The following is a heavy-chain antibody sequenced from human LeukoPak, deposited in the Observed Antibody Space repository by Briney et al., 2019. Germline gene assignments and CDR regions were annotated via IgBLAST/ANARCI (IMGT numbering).Heavy chain of an antibody. CDR1: GFAFSGYG. V-gene: IGHV3-23*01. D-gene: IGHD6-13*01. CDR2: ISGGGGSI. J-gene: IGHJ3*02. CDR3: AIATSTWPWAFHI. Sequence: PGGSLRLSCAASGFAFSGYGMSWVRQAPGKGLEWVSDISGGGGSIYYADSVKGRFTISRDNSKNTLYLQMNSLRADDTAVYYCAIATSTWPWAFHIWGQGTMVTVSS.